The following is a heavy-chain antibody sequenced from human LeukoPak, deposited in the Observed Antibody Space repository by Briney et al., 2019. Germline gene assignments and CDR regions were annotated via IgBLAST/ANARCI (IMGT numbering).Heavy chain of an antibody. J-gene: IGHJ4*02. D-gene: IGHD1-1*01. Sequence: SETLSLTCTVSGASMSSSGFYWSWIRQPPGKGLEWIGYIYYSGNTNYNPSLKSRVTISVDTSKNQFSLKLTSLTAADTAVYYCATNPRRTMTTFDYWGQGTLVTVSS. CDR3: ATNPRRTMTTFDY. V-gene: IGHV4-61*08. CDR1: GASMSSSGFY. CDR2: IYYSGNT.